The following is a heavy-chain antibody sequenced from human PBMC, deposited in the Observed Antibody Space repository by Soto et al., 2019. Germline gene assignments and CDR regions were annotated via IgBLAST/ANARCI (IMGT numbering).Heavy chain of an antibody. CDR1: GGTFSSYA. J-gene: IGHJ4*02. D-gene: IGHD3-22*01. V-gene: IGHV1-69*12. CDR2: IIPIFGTA. CDR3: ARTSNSHYYDSSGYYYVPLDY. Sequence: QVQLVQSGAEVKKPGSSVKVSCKASGGTFSSYAISWVRQAPGQGLEWMGGIIPIFGTANYAQKFQGRVTITADESTSTASMXXSSLRSEDTAVYYCARTSNSHYYDSSGYYYVPLDYWGQGTLVTVSS.